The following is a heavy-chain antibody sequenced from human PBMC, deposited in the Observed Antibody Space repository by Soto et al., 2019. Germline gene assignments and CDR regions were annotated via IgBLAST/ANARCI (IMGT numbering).Heavy chain of an antibody. J-gene: IGHJ4*02. D-gene: IGHD5-12*01. V-gene: IGHV1-58*01. CDR2: IVVVSGKT. CDR3: AAGDSGFQKYLKD. Sequence: SVKVSFKTAWFRLTPSAVQWVRRDGGQRLEWIGWIVVVSGKTNYAQKFQERVTITRDMSTSTAHMELSSLRSEDTAVYYCAAGDSGFQKYLKDWGQGTQVTRSS. CDR1: WFRLTPSA.